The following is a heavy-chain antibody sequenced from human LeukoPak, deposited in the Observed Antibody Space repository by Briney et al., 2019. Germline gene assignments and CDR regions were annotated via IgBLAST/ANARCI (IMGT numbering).Heavy chain of an antibody. CDR1: GFTFSSYG. J-gene: IGHJ4*02. CDR2: ISGSGGST. CDR3: AKGGYYGSGSYLTDY. Sequence: GGTLRLSCAASGFTFSSYGMSWVRQAPGKGLEWVSAISGSGGSTYYADSVKGRFTISRDNSKNSLYLQMNSLRTEDTALYYCAKGGYYGSGSYLTDYWGQGTLVTVSS. V-gene: IGHV3-23*01. D-gene: IGHD3-10*01.